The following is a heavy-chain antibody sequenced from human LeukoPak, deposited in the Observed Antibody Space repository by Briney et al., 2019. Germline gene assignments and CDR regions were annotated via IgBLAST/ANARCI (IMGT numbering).Heavy chain of an antibody. J-gene: IGHJ4*02. CDR3: AQEGN. V-gene: IGHV3-7*01. CDR2: IFQDGNEK. CDR1: GSTFSTSW. Sequence: GGSLRLSCAASGSTFSTSWMSWVRQAPGKGLEWVANIFQDGNEKYYGDSVSGRFTISRDNAKNSLYLQMNSLRAEDTAVYYCAQEGNWGQGTLVTVSS.